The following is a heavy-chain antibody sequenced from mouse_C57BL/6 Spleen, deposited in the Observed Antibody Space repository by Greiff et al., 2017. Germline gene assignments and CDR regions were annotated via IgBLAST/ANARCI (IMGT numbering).Heavy chain of an antibody. J-gene: IGHJ1*03. CDR1: GFSLTSYA. CDR2: IWTGGGT. V-gene: IGHV2-9-1*01. Sequence: VKVVESGPGLVAPSQSLSITCTVSGFSLTSYAISWVRQPPGKGLEWLGVIWTGGGTNYNSALKSRLSISKDNSKSQVFLKMNSLQTDDTARYYCARTPGYGSWYFDVWGTGTTVTVSS. D-gene: IGHD1-1*01. CDR3: ARTPGYGSWYFDV.